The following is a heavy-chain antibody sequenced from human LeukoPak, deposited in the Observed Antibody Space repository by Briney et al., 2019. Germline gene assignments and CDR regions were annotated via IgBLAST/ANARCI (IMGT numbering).Heavy chain of an antibody. D-gene: IGHD3-22*01. CDR3: ARDPNYYDSPYFDY. V-gene: IGHV3-30*03. Sequence: GGSLRLSCAASGFTFSSYGMHWVRQAPGKGLEWVAVISYDGSNKYYADSVKGRFTISRDNAKNSLYLQMNSLRAEDTAVYYCARDPNYYDSPYFDYWGQGTLVTVSS. J-gene: IGHJ4*02. CDR2: ISYDGSNK. CDR1: GFTFSSYG.